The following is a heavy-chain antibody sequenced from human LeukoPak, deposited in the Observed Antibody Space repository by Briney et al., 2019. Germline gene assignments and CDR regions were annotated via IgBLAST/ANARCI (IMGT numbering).Heavy chain of an antibody. CDR1: GFTFSSYA. V-gene: IGHV3-64*01. Sequence: GGSLRLSCAASGFTFSSYAMHWVRQAPGKGLEYVSAISSNGGSTYYANSVKGRFTISRDNSKNTLYLQMGSLRAEDTAVYYCAGDLISGSGSLGYWGQGTLVTVSS. J-gene: IGHJ4*02. CDR2: ISSNGGST. D-gene: IGHD3-10*01. CDR3: AGDLISGSGSLGY.